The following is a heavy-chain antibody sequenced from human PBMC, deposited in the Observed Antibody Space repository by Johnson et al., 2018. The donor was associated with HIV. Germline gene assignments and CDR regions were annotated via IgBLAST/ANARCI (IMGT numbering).Heavy chain of an antibody. CDR1: GFTFDDYG. CDR2: INWNGGST. D-gene: IGHD2-8*02. J-gene: IGHJ3*02. V-gene: IGHV3-20*04. Sequence: EVQLVESGGGVVRPGGSLRLSCAASGFTFDDYGMSWVRQAPGKGLAWVSGINWNGGSTGYADSVTGRFTISRDNAKNSLYLQMNSLRAEDTALYYCARDLAYGDIVLVSAFDIWGQGTMVTVSS. CDR3: ARDLAYGDIVLVSAFDI.